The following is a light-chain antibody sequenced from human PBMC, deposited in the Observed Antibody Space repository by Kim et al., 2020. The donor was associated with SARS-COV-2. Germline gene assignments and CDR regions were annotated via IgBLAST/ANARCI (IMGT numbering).Light chain of an antibody. Sequence: ASVGDGVTITCRASQGISTNLAWYQQKPGKAPRLLIYAASTLESGVPSRFSGRGSGTEFTLAINSLQPEDFATYYCQHINSFPLTFGGGTKVDIK. V-gene: IGKV1-9*01. CDR3: QHINSFPLT. J-gene: IGKJ4*01. CDR2: AAS. CDR1: QGISTN.